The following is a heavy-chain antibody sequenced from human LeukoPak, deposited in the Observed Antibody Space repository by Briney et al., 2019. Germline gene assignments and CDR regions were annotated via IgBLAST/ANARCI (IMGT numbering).Heavy chain of an antibody. Sequence: SVKVSCKASGGTFSSYAISWVRQVPGQGLEWMGGIIPIFGTANYAQKFQGRVTITADESTSTAYMELSSLRSEDTAVYYCAREDVTIFGVVRSGYYYYGMDVWGQGTTVTVSS. CDR2: IIPIFGTA. V-gene: IGHV1-69*13. J-gene: IGHJ6*02. CDR3: AREDVTIFGVVRSGYYYYGMDV. CDR1: GGTFSSYA. D-gene: IGHD3-3*01.